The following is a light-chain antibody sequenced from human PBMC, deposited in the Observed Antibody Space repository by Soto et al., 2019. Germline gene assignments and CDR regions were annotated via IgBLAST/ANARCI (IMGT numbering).Light chain of an antibody. CDR2: GAS. CDR3: QQYGSSPWK. Sequence: EIVLTQSPATLSLSPGERATLSCRASQSVSSSYSAWYQQKPGQAPRLLIYGASSRATGIPDRFSGSGSGTDFTLTISRLEPEDFAVYYCQQYGSSPWKFGLGTKVDIK. V-gene: IGKV3-20*01. CDR1: QSVSSSY. J-gene: IGKJ1*01.